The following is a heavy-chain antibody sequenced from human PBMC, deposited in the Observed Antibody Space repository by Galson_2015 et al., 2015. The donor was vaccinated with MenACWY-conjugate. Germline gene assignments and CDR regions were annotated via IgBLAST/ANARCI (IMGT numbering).Heavy chain of an antibody. CDR1: GFTFSSYG. CDR2: ISYDGSNK. Sequence: SLRLSCAASGFTFSSYGMHWVRQAPGKGLEWVAVISYDGSNKYYADSVKGRFTISRDNSKNTLYLQMNSLRAEDTAVYYCAKQWLGYFDYWGQGTLVTVSS. CDR3: AKQWLGYFDY. J-gene: IGHJ4*02. V-gene: IGHV3-30*18. D-gene: IGHD6-19*01.